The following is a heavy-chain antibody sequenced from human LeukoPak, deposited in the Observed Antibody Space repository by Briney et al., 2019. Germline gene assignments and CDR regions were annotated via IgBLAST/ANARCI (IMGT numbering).Heavy chain of an antibody. CDR3: ARLAAPWGVGNWFDP. Sequence: ASVKVSCKASGYTFTGYYMHWVRQAPGQGLEWMGWINPNSGGTNYAQKFQGRVTMTRDTSISTAYMELSRLRSDDTAVYYYARLAAPWGVGNWFDPWGQGTLVTVSS. J-gene: IGHJ5*02. CDR2: INPNSGGT. D-gene: IGHD3-16*01. CDR1: GYTFTGYY. V-gene: IGHV1-2*02.